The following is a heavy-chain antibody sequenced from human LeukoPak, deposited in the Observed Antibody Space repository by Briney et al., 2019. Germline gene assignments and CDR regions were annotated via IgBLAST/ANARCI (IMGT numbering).Heavy chain of an antibody. D-gene: IGHD3-10*01. J-gene: IGHJ4*02. CDR1: GGSFSDDS. CDR2: INHSGST. Sequence: SSETLSLTCAVYGGSFSDDSWTWIRQPPGKGLEWIGEINHSGSTSYNPSLKSRVTISVDTSKNQFSLNLSSVTAADTAVYYCASRGDYWGQGTLVTVSS. V-gene: IGHV4-34*01. CDR3: ASRGDY.